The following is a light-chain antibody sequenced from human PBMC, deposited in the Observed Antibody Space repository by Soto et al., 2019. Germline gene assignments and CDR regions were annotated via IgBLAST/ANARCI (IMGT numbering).Light chain of an antibody. CDR2: DAS. J-gene: IGKJ2*01. V-gene: IGKV3-11*01. CDR1: QSVGSY. Sequence: EILLTQSPATLSLSPGERATLSCRASQSVGSYLGWYQHKPGQAPRLLIYDASNRAPGIPARFSGSGSGTDFTLTISSLEPEDFAVYYCQQRSNWPRGTFGQGTKVDIK. CDR3: QQRSNWPRGT.